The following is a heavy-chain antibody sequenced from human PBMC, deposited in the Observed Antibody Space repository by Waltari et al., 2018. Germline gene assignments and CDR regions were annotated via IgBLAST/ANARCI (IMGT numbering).Heavy chain of an antibody. V-gene: IGHV3-23*01. CDR1: GFTFSNYA. CDR3: AKAIDP. CDR2: SSCSGDST. J-gene: IGHJ5*02. Sequence: EVQLLESGGALVQPGGSLRLSCAASGFTFSNYAMRWVRQAPGKGLELGSTSSCSGDSTYYADSVKGRFTISRDNSKNTLYLLMNSLRAEDTAVYYCAKAIDPWGQGTLVTVSS.